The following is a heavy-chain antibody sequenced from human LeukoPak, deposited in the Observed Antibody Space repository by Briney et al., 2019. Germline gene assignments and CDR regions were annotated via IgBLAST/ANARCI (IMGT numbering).Heavy chain of an antibody. CDR3: AKELDTMFFDY. D-gene: IGHD5-18*01. Sequence: PGGSLRLSCATSGFNFDRYTIHWVRQAPGKGLEWVSLAGWAGGTMYYSDSVRGRFTISRDSGKNSVYLQMNSLTTDDTAFYFCAKELDTMFFDYWGQGALVTVSS. J-gene: IGHJ4*02. V-gene: IGHV3-43*01. CDR1: GFNFDRYT. CDR2: AGWAGGTM.